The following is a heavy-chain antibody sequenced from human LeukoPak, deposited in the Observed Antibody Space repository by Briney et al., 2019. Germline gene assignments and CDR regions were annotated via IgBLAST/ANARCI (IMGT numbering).Heavy chain of an antibody. CDR1: GGSISSSSYY. CDR2: IYYSGST. CDR3: ARREYCSGGNCYYFDY. Sequence: SETLSLTCTVSGGSISSSSYYWGWIRQPPGKGLEWIGSIYYSGSTYYNPSLKSRVTISVDTSKNQFSLKLSSVTAADTAVYYCARREYCSGGNCYYFDYWGQGTLVTVSS. V-gene: IGHV4-39*01. D-gene: IGHD2-15*01. J-gene: IGHJ4*02.